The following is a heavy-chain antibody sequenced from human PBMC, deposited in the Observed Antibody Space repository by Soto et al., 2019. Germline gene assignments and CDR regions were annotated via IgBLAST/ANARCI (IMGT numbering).Heavy chain of an antibody. CDR2: ISYDGSNK. D-gene: IGHD1-26*01. Sequence: GGSLRLSCAASGFTFRRYTMHWVRQAPGKGLEWVAVISYDGSNKYYADYVKGRFTISRDNSKNTLYVQMNRLRAEDTAVFYCARSGGSYFGPFDSWGQGTLVTVSS. J-gene: IGHJ4*02. V-gene: IGHV3-30-3*01. CDR1: GFTFRRYT. CDR3: ARSGGSYFGPFDS.